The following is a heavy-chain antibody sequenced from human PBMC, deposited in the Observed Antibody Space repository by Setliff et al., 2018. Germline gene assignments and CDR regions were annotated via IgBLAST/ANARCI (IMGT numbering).Heavy chain of an antibody. CDR3: ARSAANGGHDPFDI. J-gene: IGHJ3*02. CDR1: GFPFSIYS. CDR2: ISDSSFHI. Sequence: PGGSLRLSCAASGFPFSIYSMHWVRQAPGKGLEWVSSISDSSFHIYYRDSVKGRFTISRDNARNSLYLQMNSLRADDTAVYYCARSAANGGHDPFDIWGQGTMVTV. V-gene: IGHV3-21*01. D-gene: IGHD6-25*01.